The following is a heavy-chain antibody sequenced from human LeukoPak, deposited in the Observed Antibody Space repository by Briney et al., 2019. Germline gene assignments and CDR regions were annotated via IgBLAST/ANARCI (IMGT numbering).Heavy chain of an antibody. CDR3: TIIPNVILFTHYFEY. D-gene: IGHD2-21*01. J-gene: IGHJ4*02. CDR2: IIPFLGTT. CDR1: GGVFTTYA. Sequence: ASVKVSCKASGGVFTTYAVSWVRQAPGQGLEWMGSIIPFLGTTNYAQKFQGRVTITADEPTRTAYMELTYVRSDDTAVYYCTIIPNVILFTHYFEYWGXGTLVTVSS. V-gene: IGHV1-69*11.